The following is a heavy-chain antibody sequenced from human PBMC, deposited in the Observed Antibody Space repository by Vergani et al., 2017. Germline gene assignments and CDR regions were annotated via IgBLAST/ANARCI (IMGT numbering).Heavy chain of an antibody. D-gene: IGHD4-17*01. CDR2: IKQDGSEK. V-gene: IGHV3-7*03. Sequence: EVQLVESGGGLVQPGGSLRLSCAASGFTFSSYWMSWVRQAPGRGLEWVANIKQDGSEKYYVDSVKGRFTISRDNAKNSLYLQMNSLRAEDTAVYYCAITVTTRSYYMDVWGKGTTVTVSS. J-gene: IGHJ6*03. CDR1: GFTFSSYW. CDR3: AITVTTRSYYMDV.